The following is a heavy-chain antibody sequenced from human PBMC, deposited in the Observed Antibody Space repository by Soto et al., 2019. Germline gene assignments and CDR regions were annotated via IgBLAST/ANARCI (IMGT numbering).Heavy chain of an antibody. CDR1: GYTFTGYY. CDR2: INPNSGGT. Sequence: ASVKVSCKASGYTFTGYYMHWVRQAPGQGLEWMGWINPNSGGTNYAQKFQGRVTVTRDTSISTAYMELSRLRSDDTAVYYCARGRIRYFDWLGVDYWGQGTLVTVSS. D-gene: IGHD3-9*01. V-gene: IGHV1-2*02. CDR3: ARGRIRYFDWLGVDY. J-gene: IGHJ4*02.